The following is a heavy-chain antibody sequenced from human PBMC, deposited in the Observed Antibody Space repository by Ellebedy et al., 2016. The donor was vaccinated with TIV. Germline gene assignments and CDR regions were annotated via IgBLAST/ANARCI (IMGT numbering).Heavy chain of an antibody. Sequence: GGSLRLSCAASGFTFNTYRMYWVRQAPGKGLEWVAVIWSDGSDKYYANSVEGRFTISRDNSKNTLFLQMNSLRAEDTAVYYCARAGCSGGNCYYYYGMDVWGQGTTVTVSS. V-gene: IGHV3-33*01. J-gene: IGHJ6*02. CDR2: IWSDGSDK. D-gene: IGHD2-15*01. CDR3: ARAGCSGGNCYYYYGMDV. CDR1: GFTFNTYR.